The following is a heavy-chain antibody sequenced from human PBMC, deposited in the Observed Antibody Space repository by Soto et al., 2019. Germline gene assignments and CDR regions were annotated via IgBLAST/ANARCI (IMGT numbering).Heavy chain of an antibody. CDR2: IYYSGST. V-gene: IGHV4-31*03. Sequence: QVQLQESGPGLVKPSQTLSLTCTVSGGSISSGGYYWSWIRQHPGKGLEWIGYIYYSGSTYYNPSLKSRVTISVDTSKNQFSLKLSSVTAADTDVYYCARRGSGYSSGKTGFDYWGQGTLVTVSS. CDR1: GGSISSGGYY. CDR3: ARRGSGYSSGKTGFDY. D-gene: IGHD5-18*01. J-gene: IGHJ4*02.